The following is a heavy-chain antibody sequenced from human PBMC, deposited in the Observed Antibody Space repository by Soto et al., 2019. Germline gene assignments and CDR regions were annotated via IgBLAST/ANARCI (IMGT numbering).Heavy chain of an antibody. Sequence: SETLSLTCTVSGGSISSGDYYWSWVRQPPGKGLEWIGYIYYSGSTYYNPSLKSQVTISVDTSKNQFSLKLSSVTAADTAVYYCARDMITFGGLIVKDYWGQGTLVTVSS. CDR1: GGSISSGDYY. CDR2: IYYSGST. J-gene: IGHJ4*02. CDR3: ARDMITFGGLIVKDY. V-gene: IGHV4-30-4*01. D-gene: IGHD3-16*02.